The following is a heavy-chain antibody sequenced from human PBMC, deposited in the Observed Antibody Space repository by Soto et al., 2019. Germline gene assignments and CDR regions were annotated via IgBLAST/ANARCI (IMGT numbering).Heavy chain of an antibody. J-gene: IGHJ2*01. Sequence: QVQLVQSGAEVKKPGSSVKVSCKASGGTFSSYAISWVRQAPGQGLEWMGGIIPIFGTANYAQKFQVRVTITADESTSTAYMEMSRLRSEDTAVYYCARARAEEWNWYFDLWGRGTMVTVSS. CDR1: GGTFSSYA. CDR2: IIPIFGTA. D-gene: IGHD3-3*01. CDR3: ARARAEEWNWYFDL. V-gene: IGHV1-69*12.